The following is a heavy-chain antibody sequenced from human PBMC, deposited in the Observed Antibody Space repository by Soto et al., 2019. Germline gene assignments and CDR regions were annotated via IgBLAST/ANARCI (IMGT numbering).Heavy chain of an antibody. CDR1: GFTFDDYA. CDR2: ISWNSGSI. D-gene: IGHD6-19*01. J-gene: IGHJ4*02. V-gene: IGHV3-9*01. Sequence: LRLSCAASGFTFDDYAMHWVRQAPGKGLEWVSGISWNSGSIGYADSVKGRFTISRDNAKNSLYLQMNSLRAEDTALYYCAKDYSSGWYGPNFDYWGQGTLVTVSS. CDR3: AKDYSSGWYGPNFDY.